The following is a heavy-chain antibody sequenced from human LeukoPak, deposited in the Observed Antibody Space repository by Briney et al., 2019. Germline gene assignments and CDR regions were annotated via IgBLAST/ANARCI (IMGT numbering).Heavy chain of an antibody. J-gene: IGHJ3*02. D-gene: IGHD3-22*01. CDR2: ISAYNGKP. V-gene: IGHV1-18*01. CDR3: ARITGSGYPDAFDI. CDR1: GYTFTSYG. Sequence: GASVTVSCKASGYTFTSYGISWVRQAPGQGLEWMGWISAYNGKPNYAQKLQGRVTMTTDTSTSTAYMELRSLRSDDTAVYYCARITGSGYPDAFDIWGQGTMVTVSS.